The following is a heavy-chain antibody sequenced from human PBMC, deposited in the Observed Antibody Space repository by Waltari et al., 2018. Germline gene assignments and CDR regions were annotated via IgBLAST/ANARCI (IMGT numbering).Heavy chain of an antibody. V-gene: IGHV4-38-2*01. D-gene: IGHD6-13*01. CDR1: GYSISSGYY. CDR3: ARLQQQLVLGGMDV. Sequence: QVQLQESGPGLVKPSETLSLTCAVSGYSISSGYYWGWIRQPPGKGLDWIGSIYHSGSTYYNPSLKSRVTISVDTSKNQFSLKLSSVTAADTAVYYCARLQQQLVLGGMDVWGQGTTVTVSS. J-gene: IGHJ6*02. CDR2: IYHSGST.